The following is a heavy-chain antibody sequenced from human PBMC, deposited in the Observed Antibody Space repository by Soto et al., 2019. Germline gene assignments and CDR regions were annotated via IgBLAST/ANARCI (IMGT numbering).Heavy chain of an antibody. CDR2: INSDGSVS. CDR1: GFTFSNYW. CDR3: ARGDCVGGPCYSLAGSFYYYMDV. V-gene: IGHV3-74*01. J-gene: IGHJ6*03. D-gene: IGHD2-15*01. Sequence: EVQLVESGGGLVQPGGSLRLSCAASGFTFSNYWMYWVRQAPGKGLVWVSRINSDGSVSSYADSVKGRLTISRDNVKNTLYLHMDSLRAEDTAVYYCARGDCVGGPCYSLAGSFYYYMDVWGKGTTVTVFS.